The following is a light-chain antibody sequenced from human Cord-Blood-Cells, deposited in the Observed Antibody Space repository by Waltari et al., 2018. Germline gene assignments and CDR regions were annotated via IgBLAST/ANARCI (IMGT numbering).Light chain of an antibody. CDR3: QRSYSTPPWS. CDR1: QSISSY. Sequence: DIQMTQSPSSLSASVGDRVTITCRASQSISSYLNWYQQKPGKAPKLLIYAASSLQSGVPSRFSGSGSGTDFTLTISSLQPEDFATYYCQRSYSTPPWSFGQGTKLEIK. V-gene: IGKV1-39*01. J-gene: IGKJ2*03. CDR2: AAS.